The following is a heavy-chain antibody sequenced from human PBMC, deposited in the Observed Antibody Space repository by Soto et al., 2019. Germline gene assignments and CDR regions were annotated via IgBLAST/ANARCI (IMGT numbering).Heavy chain of an antibody. CDR2: IYYSGST. CDR3: ARVGPPMAAGIRGWGMDV. Sequence: QVQLQESGPGLVKPSQTLSLTCTVSGGSISSGCYYWSWIRQHPGKCLEWIGYIYYSGSTYYNPSLKSRVIISVDTSKHQCSLKLSSVTAAATAVYYCARVGPPMAAGIRGWGMDVWGQGTTVTVSS. J-gene: IGHJ6*02. V-gene: IGHV4-31*03. D-gene: IGHD6-13*01. CDR1: GGSISSGCYY.